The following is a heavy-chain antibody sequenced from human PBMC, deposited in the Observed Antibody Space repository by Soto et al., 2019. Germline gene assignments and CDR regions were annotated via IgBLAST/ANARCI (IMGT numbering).Heavy chain of an antibody. J-gene: IGHJ4*02. CDR3: ASMSRGKLDY. CDR1: GGSISSYY. Sequence: SETLSLTCTVSGGSISSYYWSWIRQPPGKGLEWIGYIYYSGSTYYNPSLKSRVTISVDTSKNQFSLKLSSVTAADTAVYYCASMSRGKLDYWGQGTLVTVSS. D-gene: IGHD1-26*01. CDR2: IYYSGST. V-gene: IGHV4-59*12.